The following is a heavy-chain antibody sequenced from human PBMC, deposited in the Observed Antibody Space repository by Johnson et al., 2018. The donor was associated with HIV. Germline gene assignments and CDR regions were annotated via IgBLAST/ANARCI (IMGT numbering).Heavy chain of an antibody. CDR1: GFTFSTYA. D-gene: IGHD2-15*01. CDR2: ISSDESNK. Sequence: VQLVESGGGVVQPGRSLRLSCAASGFTFSTYAMHWVRQAPGKGLEWVAVISSDESNKYYADSVKGRFTISRDNSKNTLYLQMNSLRAEDTAVYYCARSVGYCSGGSCSPDAFDIWGQGTMVTVSS. J-gene: IGHJ3*02. CDR3: ARSVGYCSGGSCSPDAFDI. V-gene: IGHV3-30-3*01.